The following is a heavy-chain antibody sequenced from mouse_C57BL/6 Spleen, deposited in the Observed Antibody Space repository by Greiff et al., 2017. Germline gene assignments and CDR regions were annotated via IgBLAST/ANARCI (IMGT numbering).Heavy chain of an antibody. V-gene: IGHV1-64*01. J-gene: IGHJ1*03. CDR2: IHPNSGST. CDR1: GFTFTSYW. CDR3: ARSTVVAHWYFGV. D-gene: IGHD1-1*01. Sequence: QVQLQQPGAELVKPGASVKLSCKASGFTFTSYWMHWVKQRPGPGLEWIGLIHPNSGSTNYTEKFKSKATLTVDKSSSTAYMHLSSLTSEDSAVFYCARSTVVAHWYFGVWGTGSTVTVSS.